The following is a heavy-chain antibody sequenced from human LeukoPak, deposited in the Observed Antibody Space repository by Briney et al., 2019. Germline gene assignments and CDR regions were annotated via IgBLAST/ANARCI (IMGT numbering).Heavy chain of an antibody. D-gene: IGHD2-2*01. V-gene: IGHV3-9*01. CDR1: GFTFDGYG. CDR2: LSWNSGRI. CDR3: AKSLTAAINDAFDF. Sequence: GGSLRLSCEASGFTFDGYGMHWVRQVPGKGLEWVSGLSWNSGRIGYADSVKGRFTISRDNAKNYLYLQMNSLRTEDTALYYCAKSLTAAINDAFDFGGQGTMVTVSS. J-gene: IGHJ3*01.